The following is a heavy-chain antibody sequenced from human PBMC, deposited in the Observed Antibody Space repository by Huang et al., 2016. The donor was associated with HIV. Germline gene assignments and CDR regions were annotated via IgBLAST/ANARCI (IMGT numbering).Heavy chain of an antibody. CDR3: ARGLTRYCSGGSCPLGY. CDR1: GYTFSNYA. D-gene: IGHD2-15*01. V-gene: IGHV7-4-1*02. J-gene: IGHJ4*02. CDR2: ISTNTGNA. Sequence: QVQLVQSGSELKKPGASAKVSCKASGYTFSNYAVSWVRQAPGQGLGWMGWISTNTGNATYAQDFTGRFVFSLDTSVTTAWLQISSLKAEDTAVYYCARGLTRYCSGGSCPLGYWGQGTLVTVSS.